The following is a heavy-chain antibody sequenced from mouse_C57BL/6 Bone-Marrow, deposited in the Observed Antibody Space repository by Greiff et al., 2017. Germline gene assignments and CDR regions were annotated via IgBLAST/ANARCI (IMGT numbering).Heavy chain of an antibody. V-gene: IGHV1-61*01. D-gene: IGHD1-1*01. CDR1: GYTFTSYW. J-gene: IGHJ1*03. Sequence: QVQLQQPGAELVRPGSSVKLSCKASGYTFTSYWMDWVKQRPGQGLEWIGNIYPSDSETHYNQKLKDKATLPVDKSSSTAYMHLSSLTSEDSAVYYCAREDYYSPYWYFDVWGTGTTVTVSS. CDR3: AREDYYSPYWYFDV. CDR2: IYPSDSET.